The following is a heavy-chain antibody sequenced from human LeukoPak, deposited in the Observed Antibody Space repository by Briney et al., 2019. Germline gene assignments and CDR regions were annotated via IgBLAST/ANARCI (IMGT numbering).Heavy chain of an antibody. CDR1: GFTFSSYG. D-gene: IGHD2-2*02. Sequence: GGSLRLSCAASGFTFSSYGMHWVRQAPGKGLEWVAVISYDGSNKYYADSVKGRFTISRDNSKNTLYLQTNSLRAEDTAVYYCAKLLLYAPPLPYGMDVWGQGTTVTVSS. J-gene: IGHJ6*02. V-gene: IGHV3-30*18. CDR3: AKLLLYAPPLPYGMDV. CDR2: ISYDGSNK.